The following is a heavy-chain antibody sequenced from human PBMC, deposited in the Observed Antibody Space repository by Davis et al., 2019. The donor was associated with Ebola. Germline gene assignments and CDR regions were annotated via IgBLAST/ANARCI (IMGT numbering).Heavy chain of an antibody. J-gene: IGHJ6*02. Sequence: PGGSLRLSCAASGFTFSSYSMNWVRQAPGKGLEWVSAISGSGGSTYYADSVKGRFTISRDNSKNTLYLQMNSLRSEDTAVYYCARYRGFWSGYYYYGMDVWGQGTTVTVSS. V-gene: IGHV3-23*01. D-gene: IGHD3-3*01. CDR1: GFTFSSYS. CDR2: ISGSGGST. CDR3: ARYRGFWSGYYYYGMDV.